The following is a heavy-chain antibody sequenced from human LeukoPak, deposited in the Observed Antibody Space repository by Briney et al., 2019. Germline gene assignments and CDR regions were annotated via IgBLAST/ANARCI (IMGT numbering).Heavy chain of an antibody. CDR3: ARDQVCGDCPYYFVY. V-gene: IGHV1-18*01. CDR2: ISAYNGNT. J-gene: IGHJ4*02. CDR1: GYTFTSYG. Sequence: LGASVKVSCKASGYTFTSYGISGVRQAPGQGLEWMGWISAYNGNTNYAQKLQGRVTMTTDTSTSTAYMELRSLRSDDTAVYYCARDQVCGDCPYYFVYWGQGTLVTVSS. D-gene: IGHD2-21*02.